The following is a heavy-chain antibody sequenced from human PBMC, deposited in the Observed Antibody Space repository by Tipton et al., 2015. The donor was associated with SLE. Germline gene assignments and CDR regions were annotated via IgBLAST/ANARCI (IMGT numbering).Heavy chain of an antibody. J-gene: IGHJ4*02. CDR2: MHHNGST. D-gene: IGHD1-14*01. CDR1: LYSIGSGFY. V-gene: IGHV4-38-2*02. CDR3: ATGHFDY. Sequence: TLSLTCTVSLYSIGSGFYWDWVRRPPGKGLEWIATMHHNGSTYYNPSLRSRVTISVDTSRNQFSLRLKSVTAADTAVYYCATGHFDYWGQGSLVTVSS.